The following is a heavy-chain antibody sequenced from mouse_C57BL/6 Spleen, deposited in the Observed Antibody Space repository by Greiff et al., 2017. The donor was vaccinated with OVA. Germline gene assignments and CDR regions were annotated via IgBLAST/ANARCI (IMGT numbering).Heavy chain of an antibody. J-gene: IGHJ4*01. V-gene: IGHV1-82*01. CDR2: IYPGDGDT. CDR1: GYAFSSSW. Sequence: QVQLKESGPELVKPGASVKISCKASGYAFSSSWMNWVKQRPGKGLEWIGRIYPGDGDTNYNGKFKGKATLTADKSSSTACMQLSSLTSEDSGVYFCAARAMDYWGQGTSVTVSS. CDR3: AARAMDY.